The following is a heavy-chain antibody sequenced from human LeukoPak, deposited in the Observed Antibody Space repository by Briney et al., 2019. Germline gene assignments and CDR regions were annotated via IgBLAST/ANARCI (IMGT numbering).Heavy chain of an antibody. V-gene: IGHV3-7*01. J-gene: IGHJ4*02. CDR3: ASERPSSSWYDY. CDR2: IKQDGTEK. CDR1: GFTVSSNY. Sequence: GGSLRLSCAASGFTVSSNYMSWVRQAPGKGLEWVANIKQDGTEKYYVDSVRGRFTISRDNANNLLYLQMNSLRDEDTAVYYCASERPSSSWYDYWGQGTLVTVSS. D-gene: IGHD6-13*01.